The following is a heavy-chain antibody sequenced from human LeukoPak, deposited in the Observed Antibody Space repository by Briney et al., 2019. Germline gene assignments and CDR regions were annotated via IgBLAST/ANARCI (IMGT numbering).Heavy chain of an antibody. Sequence: ASVKVSCKASGYTFTSYGISWVRQAPGQGLEWMGWISAYNGNTNYAQKLQGRVTMTTDTSTSTAYMELRSLRSEDTAVYYCARAGEVYNSGSYLEYWGQGTLVTVSS. CDR1: GYTFTSYG. CDR3: ARAGEVYNSGSYLEY. J-gene: IGHJ4*02. V-gene: IGHV1-18*01. CDR2: ISAYNGNT. D-gene: IGHD6-19*01.